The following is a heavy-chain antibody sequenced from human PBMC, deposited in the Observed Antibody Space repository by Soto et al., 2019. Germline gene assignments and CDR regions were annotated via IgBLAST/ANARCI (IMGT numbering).Heavy chain of an antibody. CDR3: ARGGIQLSYAFDY. Sequence: XETLSLTCSVSGTSVSNYYWSWIRQPAGKGLEHIGRIYTSGSTSYNPSLKSRVTMSMDTSQTQIYLNLTSVTAADTAVYYCARGGIQLSYAFDYWGQGILVTVSS. D-gene: IGHD5-18*01. V-gene: IGHV4-4*07. CDR2: IYTSGST. J-gene: IGHJ4*02. CDR1: GTSVSNYY.